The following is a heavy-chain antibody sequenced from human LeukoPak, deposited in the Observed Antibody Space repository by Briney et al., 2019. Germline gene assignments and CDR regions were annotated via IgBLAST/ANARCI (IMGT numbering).Heavy chain of an antibody. J-gene: IGHJ4*02. CDR3: ARGRPHGNDY. Sequence: GGSLRLSCTASGFTFSNFWMGWVRQAPGKGLEWVSAISGSGGSTYYADSVKGRFTISRDNAKNTLYLQMNSLRVEDTAVYYCARGRPHGNDYWGQGTLVTVSS. V-gene: IGHV3-23*01. CDR2: ISGSGGST. CDR1: GFTFSNFW. D-gene: IGHD4-23*01.